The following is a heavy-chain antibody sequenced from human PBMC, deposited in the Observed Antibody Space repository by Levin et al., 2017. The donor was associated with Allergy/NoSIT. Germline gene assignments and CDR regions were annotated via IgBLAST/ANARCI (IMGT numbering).Heavy chain of an antibody. J-gene: IGHJ5*02. Sequence: QAGGSLRLSCAASGFTFSSHGIHWVRQAPGKGLEWVAAISYDGSNTFYADSVKGRFTISRDNSEITLFLQMNSLRAEDTAVYYCARDFSACSGGTCLFNWFDPWGQGTLVTVSS. CDR3: ARDFSACSGGTCLFNWFDP. CDR1: GFTFSSHG. CDR2: ISYDGSNT. V-gene: IGHV3-30*03. D-gene: IGHD2-15*01.